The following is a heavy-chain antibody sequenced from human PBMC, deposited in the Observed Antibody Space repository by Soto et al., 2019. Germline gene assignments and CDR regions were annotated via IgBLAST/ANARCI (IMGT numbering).Heavy chain of an antibody. D-gene: IGHD6-13*01. V-gene: IGHV3-30*03. CDR2: ISYDGSNK. J-gene: IGHJ5*02. CDR1: GFTLSSYG. Sequence: SLRLSCAASGFTLSSYGMHWVRPAPGKGLEWVAVISYDGSNKYYADSVKGRFTISRDNSKNTLYLQMNSLRAEDTAVYYCASGIAAAKGFDPWGQGTLVTVSS. CDR3: ASGIAAAKGFDP.